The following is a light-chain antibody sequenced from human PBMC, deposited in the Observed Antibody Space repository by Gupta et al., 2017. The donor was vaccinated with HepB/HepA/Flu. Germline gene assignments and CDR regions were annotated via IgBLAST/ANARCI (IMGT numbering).Light chain of an antibody. Sequence: DVVMTQSPFYLPVTLGQPASISCRSSQSLVYSDGNTYLNWFQQRPGQSPRRLIYKGSNRDSGVPDRISGSGAGTDFTLKISREEDEDVGVYYCMQGKHWPWTFGQGTKVEIK. J-gene: IGKJ1*01. CDR3: MQGKHWPWT. V-gene: IGKV2-30*01. CDR1: QSLVYSDGNTY. CDR2: KGS.